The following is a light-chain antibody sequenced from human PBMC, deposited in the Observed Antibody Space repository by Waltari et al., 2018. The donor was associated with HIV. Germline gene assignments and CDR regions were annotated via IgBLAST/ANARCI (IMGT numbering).Light chain of an antibody. CDR2: KDT. CDR1: SLSGQY. J-gene: IGLJ3*02. CDR3: QSADSSGGFRV. V-gene: IGLV3-25*03. Sequence: SYELTQPPSVSVSPGQTATITCSGDSLSGQYAYGYQQKPGQAPVAIIYKDTERPSGIPERFSGSSSGTTVTLIISEAQTEDEADYYCQSADSSGGFRVFGGGTRLSVL.